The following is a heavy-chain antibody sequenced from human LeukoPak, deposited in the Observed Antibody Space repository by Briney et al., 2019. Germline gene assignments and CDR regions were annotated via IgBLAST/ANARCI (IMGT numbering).Heavy chain of an antibody. CDR1: GGTFSSYA. D-gene: IGHD3-3*01. V-gene: IGHV1-69*13. J-gene: IGHJ6*03. Sequence: SVKVSCKASGGTFSSYAISWVRQAPGQGLEWMGGIIPIFGTANYAQKFQGRVTITADESTSTAYMGLSSLRSEDTAVYYCASGYYSGYYYYYYMDVWGKGTTVTVSS. CDR3: ASGYYSGYYYYYYMDV. CDR2: IIPIFGTA.